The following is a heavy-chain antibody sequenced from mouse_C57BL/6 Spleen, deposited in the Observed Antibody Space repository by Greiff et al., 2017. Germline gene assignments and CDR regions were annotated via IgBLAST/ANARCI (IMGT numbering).Heavy chain of an antibody. CDR1: GYAFTNYL. D-gene: IGHD2-1*01. J-gene: IGHJ2*01. V-gene: IGHV1-54*01. Sequence: QVQLQQSGAELVRPGPSVTVSCKASGYAFTNYLIEWVQQRPGQGLEWIGVINPGSGGTNYNEKFKGKATLTADKSSSTAYMQLSSLTSEDSAVYFCASGYYGNYVDWGQGTTLTVSS. CDR2: INPGSGGT. CDR3: ASGYYGNYVD.